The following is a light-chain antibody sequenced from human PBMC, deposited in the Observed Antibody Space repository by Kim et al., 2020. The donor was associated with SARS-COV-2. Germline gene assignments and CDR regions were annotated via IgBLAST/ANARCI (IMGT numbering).Light chain of an antibody. CDR1: SGSIASYY. Sequence: NFMLTQPHSVSESPGKTVTISCTRSSGSIASYYVQWYQQRPGSAPTTVIYEDNERPSGVPDRFSGSIDSSSNSASFTISGLKTEDEADYYCQSYDSSNVVFGGGTQLTVL. J-gene: IGLJ2*01. CDR3: QSYDSSNVV. CDR2: EDN. V-gene: IGLV6-57*04.